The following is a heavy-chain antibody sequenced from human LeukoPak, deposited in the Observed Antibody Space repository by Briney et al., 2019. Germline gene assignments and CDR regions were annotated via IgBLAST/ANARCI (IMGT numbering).Heavy chain of an antibody. CDR1: GFTSSSYT. Sequence: GGSLRLSCSASGFTSSSYTKNWIPQAPGKGLEWVSSISPSSSKMHYADSVRGRFTISRDNAKNSLYLQMNSLRDEDTAVYYCASRRGFDDWGQGTLVTVSS. J-gene: IGHJ4*02. CDR3: ASRRGFDD. D-gene: IGHD3-10*01. CDR2: ISPSSSKM. V-gene: IGHV3-48*02.